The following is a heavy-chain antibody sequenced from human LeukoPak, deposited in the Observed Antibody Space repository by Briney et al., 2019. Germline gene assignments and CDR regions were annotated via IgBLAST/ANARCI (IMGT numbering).Heavy chain of an antibody. Sequence: GGSLRLSCAASGFTFSNAWMAWVRQAPGKGLEWVGRIRSKNDGGTIGYAAPVKDRFTISRDDSKTTLYLQMNSLEIEDTAVYFCTTDRTMKGYWGQGALVTVSS. CDR2: IRSKNDGGTI. CDR1: GFTFSNAW. V-gene: IGHV3-15*01. D-gene: IGHD3-22*01. CDR3: TTDRTMKGY. J-gene: IGHJ4*02.